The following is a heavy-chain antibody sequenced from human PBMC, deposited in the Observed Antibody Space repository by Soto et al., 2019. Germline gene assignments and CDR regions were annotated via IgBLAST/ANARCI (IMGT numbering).Heavy chain of an antibody. D-gene: IGHD3-9*01. CDR3: ARDRVLRYCDNSDGMDV. V-gene: IGHV3-33*01. CDR2: IWYDGSNK. Sequence: GGSLRLSCAASGFTFSSYGMHWVRQAPGKGLEWVAVIWYDGSNKYYADSVKGRFTISRDNSKNTLYLQMNSLRAEDTVVYYCARDRVLRYCDNSDGMDVWGQGTTVTVSS. J-gene: IGHJ6*02. CDR1: GFTFSSYG.